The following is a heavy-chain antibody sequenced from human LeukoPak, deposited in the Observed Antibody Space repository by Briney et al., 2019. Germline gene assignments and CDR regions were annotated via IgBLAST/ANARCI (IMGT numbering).Heavy chain of an antibody. CDR2: ISYDGSNK. V-gene: IGHV3-30-3*01. CDR1: GFTFSNYP. J-gene: IGHJ3*02. D-gene: IGHD3-10*01. Sequence: GGSLRLSCAASGFTFSNYPIHWVRQAPGKGLEWVAVISYDGSNKYYADSVKGRFTISRDNSKNTLYLQMNSLRAEDTAVYYCARARSVVRGVTDAFDIWGQGTMVTVSS. CDR3: ARARSVVRGVTDAFDI.